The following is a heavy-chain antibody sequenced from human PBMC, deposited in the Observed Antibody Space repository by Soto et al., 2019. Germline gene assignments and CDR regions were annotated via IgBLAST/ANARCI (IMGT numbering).Heavy chain of an antibody. CDR2: ISYDGSNK. J-gene: IGHJ6*02. D-gene: IGHD6-19*01. CDR1: GFTFSSYA. CDR3: AKDHLIAVPDYYYYGMDV. Sequence: GFLRLSCAASGFTFSSYAMHWVSQAPGKGLEWVAVISYDGSNKYYADSVKGRFTISRDNSKNTLYLQMNSLRAEGTAVYYCAKDHLIAVPDYYYYGMDVWGQGTTVTVSS. V-gene: IGHV3-30*04.